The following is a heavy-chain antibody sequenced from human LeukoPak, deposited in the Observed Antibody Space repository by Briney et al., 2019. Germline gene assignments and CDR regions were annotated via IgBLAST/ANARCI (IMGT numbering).Heavy chain of an antibody. D-gene: IGHD6-6*01. Sequence: PGGSLRLSCAASGFTFDDYAMHWVRQAPGKGLEWVSGISWNSGSIGYADSVKGRFTISRDNAKNSLYLQMNSLRAEDTALYYCAKDRSIAARQEYYFDYWGQGTLVTVSS. V-gene: IGHV3-9*01. CDR2: ISWNSGSI. CDR1: GFTFDDYA. J-gene: IGHJ4*02. CDR3: AKDRSIAARQEYYFDY.